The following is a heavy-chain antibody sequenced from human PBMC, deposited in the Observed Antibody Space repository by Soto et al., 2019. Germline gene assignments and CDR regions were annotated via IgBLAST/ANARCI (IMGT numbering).Heavy chain of an antibody. CDR2: MSFDGNNK. V-gene: IGHV3-30-3*01. J-gene: IGHJ4*02. CDR1: GFTFSSHA. CDR3: ESDGGLDYGDVPDY. D-gene: IGHD4-17*01. Sequence: QVQLVESGGGVVQPGRSLRLSCAASGFTFSSHAMHWVRQAPGKGLEWVAVMSFDGNNKYYADSVKGRFTISRDNSKNTMYMLLISMRVEDTDVYYCESDGGLDYGDVPDYWGQGTLVTVSS.